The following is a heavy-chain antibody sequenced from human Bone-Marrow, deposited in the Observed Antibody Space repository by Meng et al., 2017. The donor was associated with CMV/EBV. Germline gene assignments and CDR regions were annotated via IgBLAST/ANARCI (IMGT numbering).Heavy chain of an antibody. CDR2: IYDGGTT. CDR3: ARDSGAIFGVVTTYYFDY. D-gene: IGHD3-3*01. Sequence: GGSLRLSCAASGFTVNNNFMSWVRQAPGKGLEWVSVIYDGGTTNYADSVKGRFTISRDNAKNSLYLQMNSLRAEDTAVYYCARDSGAIFGVVTTYYFDYWGQGTLVTVSS. CDR1: GFTVNNNF. J-gene: IGHJ4*02. V-gene: IGHV3-66*01.